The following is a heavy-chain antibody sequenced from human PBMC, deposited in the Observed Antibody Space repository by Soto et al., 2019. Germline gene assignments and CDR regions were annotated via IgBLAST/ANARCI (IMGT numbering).Heavy chain of an antibody. V-gene: IGHV4-31*03. CDR1: GGSIRSGGYY. CDR2: IYYSGST. Sequence: SETLSLTCTVSGGSIRSGGYYWSWIRQHPGKGLEWIGYIYYSGSTYYNPSLKSRVTISVDTSKNQFSLKLSSVTAADTAVYYCARDASEGWFDPWGQGTLVTVS. J-gene: IGHJ5*02. CDR3: ARDASEGWFDP.